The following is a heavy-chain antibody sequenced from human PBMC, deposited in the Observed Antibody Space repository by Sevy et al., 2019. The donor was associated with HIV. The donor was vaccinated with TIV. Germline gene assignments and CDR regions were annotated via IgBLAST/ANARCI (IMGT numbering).Heavy chain of an antibody. CDR2: ISYDGSEK. V-gene: IGHV3-30*04. CDR3: ARAQGVLLWFGEFPL. D-gene: IGHD3-10*01. CDR1: GFTFSSYV. J-gene: IGHJ4*02. Sequence: GGSLILSCAASGFTFSSYVMHWVRQAPGKGLEWVAVISYDGSEKYHADSVKGRFTISRDNSKNTLYLQMNSLRTEDTAVYYCARAQGVLLWFGEFPLWGQGTLVTVSS.